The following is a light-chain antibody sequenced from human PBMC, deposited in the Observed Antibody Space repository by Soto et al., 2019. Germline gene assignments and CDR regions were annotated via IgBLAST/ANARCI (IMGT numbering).Light chain of an antibody. J-gene: IGKJ1*01. V-gene: IGKV3-15*01. CDR2: GAS. CDR1: QSISSD. CDR3: QQRHSWPRT. Sequence: EIVMTQSPAPLSVFPGERGTLSCRASQSISSDLAWYQQKPGQAPRLLIYGASTRATGIPARFSGSGSGTDFTLTISSLEPEDFVVYYCQQRHSWPRTFGQGTKVDIK.